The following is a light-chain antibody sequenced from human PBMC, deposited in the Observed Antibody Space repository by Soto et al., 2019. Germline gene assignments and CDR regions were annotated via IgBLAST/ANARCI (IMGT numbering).Light chain of an antibody. CDR1: QSVSSY. Sequence: IVLTQSPSTLSLSPGERATLACRASQSVSSYLAWYQQKPGQAPRLLIHGTSSRATGIPDRFSGSGSGTDFTLTISSLEPEDFAVYYCQHFGSSLRTFGQGTKVDIK. CDR3: QHFGSSLRT. CDR2: GTS. V-gene: IGKV3-20*01. J-gene: IGKJ1*01.